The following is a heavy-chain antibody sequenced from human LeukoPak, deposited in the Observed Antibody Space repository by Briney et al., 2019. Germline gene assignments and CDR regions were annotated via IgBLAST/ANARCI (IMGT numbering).Heavy chain of an antibody. CDR3: ARVEGPFDY. J-gene: IGHJ4*02. CDR2: ISYDGSNK. V-gene: IGHV3-30-3*01. Sequence: GGSLRLSCAASGFTFSSYAMHWVRQAPGKGLEWVAVISYDGSNKYYADSVKGRFTISRDNSKNTLNLQMNSLRAEDTAVYYCARVEGPFDYWGQGTLVTVSS. CDR1: GFTFSSYA.